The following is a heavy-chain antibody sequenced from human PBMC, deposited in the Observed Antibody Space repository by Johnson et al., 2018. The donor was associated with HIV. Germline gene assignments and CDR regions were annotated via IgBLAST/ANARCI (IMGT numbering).Heavy chain of an antibody. D-gene: IGHD2-21*01. CDR2: ISVDGHSE. CDR3: ARDVGREYYSGGDAFDI. CDR1: GFTFSSYA. J-gene: IGHJ3*02. V-gene: IGHV3-30-3*01. Sequence: QVQLVESGGGVVQPGRSLRLSCSASGFTFSSYAMHWVRQAPGKGLEWVSGISVDGHSEHYPDTLKGRFTISRDNSGNTLFLQMNSLRAEDTAVYYCARDVGREYYSGGDAFDIWGQGTMVTVSS.